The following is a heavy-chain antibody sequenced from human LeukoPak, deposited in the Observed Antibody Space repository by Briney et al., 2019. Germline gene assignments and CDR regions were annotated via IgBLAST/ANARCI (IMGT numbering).Heavy chain of an antibody. Sequence: TLSLTCTVSGGSISSGGYYWSWIRQHPGKGLEWIGYIYYSGSTYYNPSLKSRVTISVDTSKNQFSLKLSSVTAADTAVYYCARARGGIAATGRYFDYWGQATLVTVSS. J-gene: IGHJ4*02. V-gene: IGHV4-31*03. CDR3: ARARGGIAATGRYFDY. CDR2: IYYSGST. CDR1: GGSISSGGYY. D-gene: IGHD6-13*01.